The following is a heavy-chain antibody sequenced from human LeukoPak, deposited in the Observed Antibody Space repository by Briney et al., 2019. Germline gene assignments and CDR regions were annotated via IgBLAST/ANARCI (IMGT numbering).Heavy chain of an antibody. CDR3: ARVYYDSSSDTTFDY. D-gene: IGHD3-22*01. CDR1: GYTFTDYY. J-gene: IGHJ4*02. V-gene: IGHV1-2*02. CDR2: INPNSGGT. Sequence: ASVKVSCKASGYTFTDYYMHWVRQAPGHGLEWMGWINPNSGGTNYAQKFQGRVTMTRDTSISTAYMELSRLRSDDTAVYYCARVYYDSSSDTTFDYWGQGTLVTVSS.